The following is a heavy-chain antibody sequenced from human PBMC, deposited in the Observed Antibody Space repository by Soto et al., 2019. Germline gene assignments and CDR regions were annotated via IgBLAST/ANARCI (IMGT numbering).Heavy chain of an antibody. V-gene: IGHV1-8*01. D-gene: IGHD3-10*01. CDR3: VRSRVVRGVTPLYYFDY. J-gene: IGHJ4*02. Sequence: ASVKVSCKASGYTFTSYDINWVRQATGQGLELMGWMNPNSGNTGYAQKFQGRVTMTRNTSISTAYMELSSVRSEDTAVYYCVRSRVVRGVTPLYYFDYWGQGTLVTVSS. CDR1: GYTFTSYD. CDR2: MNPNSGNT.